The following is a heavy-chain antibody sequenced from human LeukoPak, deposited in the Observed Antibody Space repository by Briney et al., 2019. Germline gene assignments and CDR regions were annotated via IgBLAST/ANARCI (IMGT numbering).Heavy chain of an antibody. CDR1: GFTFSSYS. CDR2: ISSSSSYI. V-gene: IGHV3-21*01. CDR3: ARQSSGYYSFVDY. Sequence: GGSLRLSCAASGFTFSSYSMNWVRQAPGKGLEWVSSISSSSSYIYYADSVKGRFTISRDNAKNSLYLQMNSLRAEDTAVYYCARQSSGYYSFVDYWGQGTLVAVSS. D-gene: IGHD3-22*01. J-gene: IGHJ4*02.